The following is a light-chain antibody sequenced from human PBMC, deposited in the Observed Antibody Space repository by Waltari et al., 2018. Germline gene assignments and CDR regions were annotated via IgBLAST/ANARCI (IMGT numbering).Light chain of an antibody. CDR3: QQYATSRLT. V-gene: IGKV3-20*01. J-gene: IGKJ4*01. CDR1: QTVARNY. CDR2: SAS. Sequence: EIVLTQSPGTLSLSPGERATLSCGASQTVARNYLAWYQQKPGQAPRLLIHSASSRAPGIPDRFSGSGSGTDFTLTISRLEPEDFAVYHCQQYATSRLTFGGGTKVEIK.